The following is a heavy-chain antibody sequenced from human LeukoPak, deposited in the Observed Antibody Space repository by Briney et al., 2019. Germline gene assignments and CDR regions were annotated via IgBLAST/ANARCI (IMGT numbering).Heavy chain of an antibody. D-gene: IGHD3-22*01. J-gene: IGHJ3*02. V-gene: IGHV3-23*01. CDR3: AKDNAMIVVVTAFDI. CDR2: ISFSGGGT. CDR1: GFTFSDYT. Sequence: GGSLRLSCAPSGFTFSDYTMSWVRQAPGKGLEWVSAISFSGGGTYYADSVKGRFTISRDNSKNTLSLQMNSLRAEDTAVYYCAKDNAMIVVVTAFDIWGQGTMVTVSS.